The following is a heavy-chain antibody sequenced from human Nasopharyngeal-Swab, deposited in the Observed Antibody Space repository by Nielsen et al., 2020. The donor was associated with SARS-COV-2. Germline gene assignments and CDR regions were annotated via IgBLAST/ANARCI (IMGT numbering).Heavy chain of an antibody. J-gene: IGHJ5*02. D-gene: IGHD2-2*02. V-gene: IGHV4-39*01. CDR3: ARHGGYCSSTSCYSSWFDP. CDR2: IYYSGST. CDR1: GGSISSSSYY. Sequence: SETLSLTCTVSGGSISSSSYYWGWIRQPPGKGLEWIGSIYYSGSTYYNPSLKSRVTISVDTSKNQFSLKPSSVTAADTAVYYCARHGGYCSSTSCYSSWFDPWGQGTLVTVSS.